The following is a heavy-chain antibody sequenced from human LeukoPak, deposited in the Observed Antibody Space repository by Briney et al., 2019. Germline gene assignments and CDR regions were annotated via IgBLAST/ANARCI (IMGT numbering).Heavy chain of an antibody. J-gene: IGHJ4*02. CDR1: GFTFSSYW. V-gene: IGHV3-7*01. CDR2: IKEDGSEK. D-gene: IGHD1-26*01. Sequence: PGGSVRLSCGASGFTFSSYWMSWVRQAPGKGLEWVANIKEDGSEKYYVDSVKGRLTISRDNAKNSLYLQMNSLRAEDTAVYYCARAGGYFYFDYWGQGTLVTVSS. CDR3: ARAGGYFYFDY.